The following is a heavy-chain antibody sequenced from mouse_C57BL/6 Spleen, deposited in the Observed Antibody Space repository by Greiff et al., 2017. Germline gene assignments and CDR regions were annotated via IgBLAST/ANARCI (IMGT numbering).Heavy chain of an antibody. CDR3: TRGGYDYDYAMDY. D-gene: IGHD2-4*01. CDR1: GYTFTDYE. CDR2: IDPETGGT. Sequence: VQLQQSGAELVRPGASVTLSCKASGYTFTDYEMHWVKQTPVHGLEWIGAIDPETGGTAYNQKFKGKAILTADKSSSTAYMELRSLTSEDSAVYYCTRGGYDYDYAMDYWGQGTSVTVSS. V-gene: IGHV1-15*01. J-gene: IGHJ4*01.